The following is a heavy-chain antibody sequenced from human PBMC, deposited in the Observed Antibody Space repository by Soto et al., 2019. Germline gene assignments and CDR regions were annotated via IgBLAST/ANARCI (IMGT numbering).Heavy chain of an antibody. D-gene: IGHD4-17*01. CDR1: GYTFTSYG. CDR3: ARDYGGNSGWFDP. V-gene: IGHV1-18*01. CDR2: ISAYNDNT. J-gene: IGHJ5*02. Sequence: ASVKGSCKASGYTFTSYGISWVRQSPGQGLEWMGWISAYNDNTGYAQKFQGRVTMTRDTSISTAYIELSSLRFEDTAVYYCARDYGGNSGWFDPWGQGTLVTVSS.